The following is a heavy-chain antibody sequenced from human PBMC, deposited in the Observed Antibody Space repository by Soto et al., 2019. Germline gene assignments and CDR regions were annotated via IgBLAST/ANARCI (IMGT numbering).Heavy chain of an antibody. CDR1: GGTFSSYA. CDR2: IIPIFGTA. D-gene: IGHD3-22*01. V-gene: IGHV1-69*13. J-gene: IGHJ4*02. CDR3: ARRLDYYDSSGYFDY. Sequence: VASVKVSCKASGGTFSSYAISWVRQAPGQGLEWMGGIIPIFGTANYAQKFQGRVTITADESTSTAYMELSSLRSEDTAVYYCARRLDYYDSSGYFDYWGQGTLVTVSS.